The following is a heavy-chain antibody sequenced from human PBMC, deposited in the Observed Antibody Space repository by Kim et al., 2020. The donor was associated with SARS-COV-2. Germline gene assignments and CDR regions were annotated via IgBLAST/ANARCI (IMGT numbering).Heavy chain of an antibody. J-gene: IGHJ5*02. D-gene: IGHD1-26*01. CDR1: GFTVSSNY. Sequence: GGSLRLSCAASGFTVSSNYMSWVRQAPGKGLEWVSVIYSGGSTYYADSVKGRFTISRDNSKNTLYLQMNSLRAEDTAVYYCARVCGPRGWGYNWFDPWGQGTLVTVSS. CDR3: ARVCGPRGWGYNWFDP. CDR2: IYSGGST. V-gene: IGHV3-53*01.